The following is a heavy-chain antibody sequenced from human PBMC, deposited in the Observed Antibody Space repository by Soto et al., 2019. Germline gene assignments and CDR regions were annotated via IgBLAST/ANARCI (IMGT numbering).Heavy chain of an antibody. CDR2: INHSGST. Sequence: SETLSLTCRVSDGSMNSDSSYWGWIRQPPGKGLEWIGVINHSGSTYHNLSLKGRVTMSVDASRNQFSLKLTSMTAADTAVYYCARLGGYVSVGYYYIWDSWGPGTLVTVSS. J-gene: IGHJ4*02. V-gene: IGHV4-39*01. D-gene: IGHD3-22*01. CDR1: DGSMNSDSSY. CDR3: ARLGGYVSVGYYYIWDS.